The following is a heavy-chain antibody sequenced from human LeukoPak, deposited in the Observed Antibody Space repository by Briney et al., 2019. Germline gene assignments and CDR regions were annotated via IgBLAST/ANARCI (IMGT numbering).Heavy chain of an antibody. Sequence: GGSLRLSCTASGFTFSNFWMGWVRQAPGKGLEWVANIKQDETEKFYLGSVKGRFTISRDNAKNSLYLQMNSLRAEDTAVCYCARDPPQQRSWGQGTLVTVSS. V-gene: IGHV3-7*01. D-gene: IGHD6-25*01. CDR2: IKQDETEK. CDR3: ARDPPQQRS. CDR1: GFTFSNFW. J-gene: IGHJ5*02.